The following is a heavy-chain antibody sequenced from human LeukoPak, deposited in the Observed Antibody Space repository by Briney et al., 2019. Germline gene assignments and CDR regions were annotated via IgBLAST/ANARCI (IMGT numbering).Heavy chain of an antibody. Sequence: GGSLRLSCAVSGFTFSTYSMDWVRQAPGKGLEWVSYITSSSSTIYYADSVKGRFTISRDNAKNSLYLQMSSLRAEDTAVYYCARVRSAYYTAYWGQATLVTVSS. J-gene: IGHJ4*02. V-gene: IGHV3-48*01. CDR2: ITSSSSTI. D-gene: IGHD3-3*01. CDR3: ARVRSAYYTAY. CDR1: GFTFSTYS.